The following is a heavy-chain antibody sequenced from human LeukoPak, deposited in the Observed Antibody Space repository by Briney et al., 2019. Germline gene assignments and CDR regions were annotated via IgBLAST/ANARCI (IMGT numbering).Heavy chain of an antibody. CDR3: ARDGGTSYDFWSGYYY. J-gene: IGHJ4*02. Sequence: ESGPRLVKPSETLSLTCTVSGGSISSYYWSWIRQPPGKGLEWIGYISYSGNINYNPSLKSRVTIPVDTSKNQFSLKLSSVTAANTAVYYCARDGGTSYDFWSGYYYWGQGTLVTVSS. D-gene: IGHD3-3*01. CDR1: GGSISSYY. V-gene: IGHV4-59*01. CDR2: ISYSGNI.